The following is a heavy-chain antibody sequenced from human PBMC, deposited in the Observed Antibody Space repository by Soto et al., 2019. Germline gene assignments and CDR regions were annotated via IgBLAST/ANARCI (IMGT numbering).Heavy chain of an antibody. CDR2: VIPIFGTA. V-gene: IGHV1-69*06. J-gene: IGHJ6*02. CDR1: GGTFSSYA. Sequence: ASVKVSCKASGGTFSSYAISWVRQAPGQGLEWMGGVIPIFGTANYAQKFQGRVTITADKSTSTAYMELTSLRSEDTAVYYCARVTYYDSWSGYYRSHYYYGKDVWGQGTTVTVSS. D-gene: IGHD3-3*01. CDR3: ARVTYYDSWSGYYRSHYYYGKDV.